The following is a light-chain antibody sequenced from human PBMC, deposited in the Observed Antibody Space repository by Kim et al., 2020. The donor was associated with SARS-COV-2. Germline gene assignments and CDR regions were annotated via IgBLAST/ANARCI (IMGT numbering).Light chain of an antibody. CDR2: YDS. Sequence: SYELTQPPSVSVAPGKTARITCGGNNIGSKSVHWYQQKRGQAPVLVIYYDSDRPSGIPERFSGSNSGNTATLTISRVEAGDEADYYCQVWDSSSDHPWVFGTGTKVTVL. CDR3: QVWDSSSDHPWV. CDR1: NIGSKS. V-gene: IGLV3-21*04. J-gene: IGLJ1*01.